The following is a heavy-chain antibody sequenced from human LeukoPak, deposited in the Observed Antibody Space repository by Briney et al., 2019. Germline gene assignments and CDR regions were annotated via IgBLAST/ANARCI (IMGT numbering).Heavy chain of an antibody. J-gene: IGHJ5*02. V-gene: IGHV4-4*09. CDR1: GASISSDY. CDR2: IYTDGST. D-gene: IGHD1-26*01. CDR3: ARASGEAHWEASTPRHVCDP. Sequence: SETLSLTCTVSGASISSDYWTWIRQPPGKGLEWIGSIYTDGSTNYNPSLKSRVAISVDTSKNQFSLKLRSVPAADTALYYCARASGEAHWEASTPRHVCDPWGQGTLVTVSS.